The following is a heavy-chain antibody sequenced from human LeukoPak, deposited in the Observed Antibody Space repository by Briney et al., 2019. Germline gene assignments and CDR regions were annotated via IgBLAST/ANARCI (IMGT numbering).Heavy chain of an antibody. CDR3: AKAIPFGDYYDSSGYYPLGGYFDY. Sequence: GGSLRLSCVASGFTFSSYAMSWVRQAPGKGLEWLSAISGSGDSTYYADSVKGRFTISRDHSKNTLYLQMNSLRAEDTAVYYCAKAIPFGDYYDSSGYYPLGGYFDYWGQGTLVTVSS. J-gene: IGHJ4*02. CDR2: ISGSGDST. CDR1: GFTFSSYA. V-gene: IGHV3-23*01. D-gene: IGHD3-22*01.